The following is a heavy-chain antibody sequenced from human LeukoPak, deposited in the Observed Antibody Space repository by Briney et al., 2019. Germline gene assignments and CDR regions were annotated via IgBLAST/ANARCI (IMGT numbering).Heavy chain of an antibody. D-gene: IGHD3-3*01. V-gene: IGHV3-33*01. CDR1: GFTFSSYG. Sequence: PGGSLRLSCAASGFTFSSYGMHWVRQAPGKGLEWVAVIWYDGSNKYYADSVKGRFTISRDNSKNTLYLQMNSLRAEDTAVYYCAREYYDFWSGYYTAGYYFDYWGQGTLVTVSS. J-gene: IGHJ4*02. CDR3: AREYYDFWSGYYTAGYYFDY. CDR2: IWYDGSNK.